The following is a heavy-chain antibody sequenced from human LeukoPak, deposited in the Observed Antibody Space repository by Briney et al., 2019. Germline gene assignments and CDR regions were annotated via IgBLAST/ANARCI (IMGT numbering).Heavy chain of an antibody. CDR1: GGSISSGSYY. CDR3: ARDSIVVAGFDY. CDR2: IYTSGST. J-gene: IGHJ4*02. V-gene: IGHV4-61*02. Sequence: SETLSLTCTVSGGSISSGSYYWSWIRQPAGKGLEWIGRIYTSGSTNYNPSLKSRVTISVDTSKNQFSLKLSSVTAADTAVYYCARDSIVVAGFDYWGQGTLVTVSS. D-gene: IGHD6-19*01.